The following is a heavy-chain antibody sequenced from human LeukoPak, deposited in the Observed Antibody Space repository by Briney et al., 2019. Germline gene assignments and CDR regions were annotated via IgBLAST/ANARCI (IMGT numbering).Heavy chain of an antibody. CDR3: AKGGKYYDSSGAFDY. CDR2: ISGSGGST. J-gene: IGHJ4*02. V-gene: IGHV3-23*01. CDR1: GFTFSSYA. D-gene: IGHD3-22*01. Sequence: GGSLSLSCAASGFTFSSYAMSWVRQAPGKGLEWVSAISGSGGSTYYADSVKGRFTISRDNSKNTLYLQMNSLRAEDTAVYYCAKGGKYYDSSGAFDYWGQGTLVTVSS.